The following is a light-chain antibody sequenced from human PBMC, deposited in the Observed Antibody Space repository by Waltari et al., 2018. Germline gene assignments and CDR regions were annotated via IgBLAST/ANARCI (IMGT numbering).Light chain of an antibody. CDR3: QQSYTAPYT. CDR2: AAS. Sequence: DIQMTQSPSSLSASVGDRITITCRASESIGKYLNWYQQRPGKAPQRLIYAASNLQSGAPSRFSGSGPGTAFTLTISSLRPEDSATYYCQQSYTAPYTFGQGTHLEVK. J-gene: IGKJ2*01. CDR1: ESIGKY. V-gene: IGKV1-39*01.